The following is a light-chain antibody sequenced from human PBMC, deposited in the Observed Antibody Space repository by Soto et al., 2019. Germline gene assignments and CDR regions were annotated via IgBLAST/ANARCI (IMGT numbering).Light chain of an antibody. J-gene: IGKJ4*01. Sequence: DIQMTQSPSTLSASVGDRVTITCRASQSISSWLAWYQQRPGRAPEVLIYDASSLESGVPSRFSGSGSGTEFTLTISSLQPDDFATYYCQQYKSYPVTFGGGTKVEIK. V-gene: IGKV1-5*01. CDR2: DAS. CDR1: QSISSW. CDR3: QQYKSYPVT.